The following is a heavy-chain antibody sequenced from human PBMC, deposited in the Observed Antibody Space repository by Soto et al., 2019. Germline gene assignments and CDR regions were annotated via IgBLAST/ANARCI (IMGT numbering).Heavy chain of an antibody. CDR3: AISSGYADWFDP. J-gene: IGHJ5*02. Sequence: SETLSLTCTVSGGSISSGGYYWSWIRQHPGKGLEWIGYIYYSGSTYYNTSLKSRVTISVDTSKNQFSLKLRSVTAADTAVYYCAISSGYADWFDPWGQGTLVTVSS. CDR1: GGSISSGGYY. CDR2: IYYSGST. V-gene: IGHV4-31*03. D-gene: IGHD3-22*01.